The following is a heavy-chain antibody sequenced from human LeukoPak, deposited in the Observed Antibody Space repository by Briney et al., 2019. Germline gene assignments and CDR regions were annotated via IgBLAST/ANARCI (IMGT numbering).Heavy chain of an antibody. D-gene: IGHD3-22*01. J-gene: IGHJ4*02. V-gene: IGHV1-2*02. CDR2: INPNSGGT. CDR3: ARDNDSSGYHCGGGYY. Sequence: ASVKVSCKASGYTFTGYYMHWVRQAPGQGLEWMGWINPNSGGTNYAQKFQGRVTMTRDTSISTAYMELSRLRSDDTAVYYCARDNDSSGYHCGGGYYWGQGTLVTVSS. CDR1: GYTFTGYY.